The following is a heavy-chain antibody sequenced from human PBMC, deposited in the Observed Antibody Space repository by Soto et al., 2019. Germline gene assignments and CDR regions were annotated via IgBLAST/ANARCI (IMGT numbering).Heavy chain of an antibody. CDR1: GFTFSSYA. D-gene: IGHD3-22*01. CDR3: GRDDTNSSRQPAFDI. V-gene: IGHV3-30-3*01. Sequence: PGGSLRLSCAASGFTFSSYAMHWVRQAPGKGLEWVAVISYDGSNKYYADSLKGRFTISTDNSKNTLYLQMTTLRAKDTAVYYRGRDDTNSSRQPAFDIWYLGTMVNVSS. J-gene: IGHJ3*02. CDR2: ISYDGSNK.